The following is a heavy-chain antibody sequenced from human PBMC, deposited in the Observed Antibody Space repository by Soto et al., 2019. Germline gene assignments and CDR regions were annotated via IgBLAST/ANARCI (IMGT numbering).Heavy chain of an antibody. CDR2: IGRRSDI. CDR1: GFSLSTYG. V-gene: IGHV3-21*01. CDR3: AREETAWPLAYGLDV. D-gene: IGHD2-21*02. Sequence: SCETTGFSLSTYGIPLVRQSPGNGLEWGSSIGRRSDISYADSVKGRFTISRDNAKNSVSLQMNSLRDEDTAVYYCAREETAWPLAYGLDVWGQGTTVTVSS. J-gene: IGHJ6*02.